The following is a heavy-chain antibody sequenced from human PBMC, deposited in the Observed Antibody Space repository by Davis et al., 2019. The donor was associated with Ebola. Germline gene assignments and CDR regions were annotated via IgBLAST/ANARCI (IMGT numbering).Heavy chain of an antibody. CDR2: ISGSGGST. CDR3: AKATSYSSSWLQAYYYYGMDV. V-gene: IGHV3-23*01. Sequence: PGGSLRLSCAASGFTFSSYAMSWVRQAPGKGLEWVSGISGSGGSTYYADSVKGLFTISRDNSKNTLYLQMNSLRAEDTAVYYCAKATSYSSSWLQAYYYYGMDVWGQGTMVTVSS. CDR1: GFTFSSYA. J-gene: IGHJ6*02. D-gene: IGHD6-13*01.